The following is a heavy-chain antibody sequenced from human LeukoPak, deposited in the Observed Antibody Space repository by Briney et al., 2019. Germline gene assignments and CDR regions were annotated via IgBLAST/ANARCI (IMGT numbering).Heavy chain of an antibody. CDR1: GGSISSYY. D-gene: IGHD6-19*01. V-gene: IGHV4-59*08. Sequence: SETLSLTCTVSGGSISSYYWSWIRQPPGNGLEWIGFIYYTGSTNYNPSLKSRVTISVDTSNNQFSLKLSSLTAADTAVYYCARGIPQWPARVDYWGQGTLVTVSS. CDR2: IYYTGST. CDR3: ARGIPQWPARVDY. J-gene: IGHJ4*02.